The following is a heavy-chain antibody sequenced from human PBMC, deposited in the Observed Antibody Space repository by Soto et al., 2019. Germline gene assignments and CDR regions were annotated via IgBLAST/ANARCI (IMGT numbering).Heavy chain of an antibody. J-gene: IGHJ6*02. V-gene: IGHV3-23*01. Sequence: GGSLRLSCAASGFTFSSYAMSWVRQAPGKGLEWVSAISGSGGSTYYADSVKGRFTISRDNSKNRLYLQMNSLRAEDTAVYYCAKAGTFTYYDFWSGYYATGGYYYGMDVWGQGTTVTVSS. CDR1: GFTFSSYA. D-gene: IGHD3-3*01. CDR3: AKAGTFTYYDFWSGYYATGGYYYGMDV. CDR2: ISGSGGST.